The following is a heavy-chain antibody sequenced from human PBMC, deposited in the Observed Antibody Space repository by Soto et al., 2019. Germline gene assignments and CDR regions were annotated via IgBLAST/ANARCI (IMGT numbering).Heavy chain of an antibody. Sequence: VVSLRLSCAASGFTFSSYDLHWVRQAPGKGLEWVAFILYDGSNKYYADSVKGRFTISRDNSKNTLYLQMNSLRADDTAVYYWAIPAATGPNFDYWGQGTLVTVSS. V-gene: IGHV3-30*03. CDR1: GFTFSSYD. CDR2: ILYDGSNK. CDR3: AIPAATGPNFDY. J-gene: IGHJ4*02. D-gene: IGHD6-13*01.